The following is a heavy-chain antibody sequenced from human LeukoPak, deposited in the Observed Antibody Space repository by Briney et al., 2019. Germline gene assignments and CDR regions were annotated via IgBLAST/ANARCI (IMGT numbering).Heavy chain of an antibody. J-gene: IGHJ4*02. CDR2: INPSGGST. CDR1: GYTFTSYY. D-gene: IGHD2-15*01. V-gene: IGHV1-46*01. CDR3: ARSFMTIVVVVAATPVDY. Sequence: ASVKVSCKASGYTFTSYYMHWVRQAPGQGLEWMGIINPSGGSTSYAQKFQGRVTMTRDTSTSTVYMELSSLRSEDTAVYYCARSFMTIVVVVAATPVDYWGQGTLVTVSS.